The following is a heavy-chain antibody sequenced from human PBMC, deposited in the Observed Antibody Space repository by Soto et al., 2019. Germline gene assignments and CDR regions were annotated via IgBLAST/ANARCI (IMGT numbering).Heavy chain of an antibody. Sequence: SQTLSLTCAISGVSVSNNSVAWNWVRQSPSRGLEWLGRTYYRSKWPYDYAPSVRRRITINPDTTKNHFSLQLNSGSPEDAAVYYCARALRGRVVKDVEDWGQGTLVNVP. CDR2: TYYRSKWPY. D-gene: IGHD3-10*01. J-gene: IGHJ4*02. CDR1: GVSVSNNSVA. V-gene: IGHV6-1*01. CDR3: ARALRGRVVKDVED.